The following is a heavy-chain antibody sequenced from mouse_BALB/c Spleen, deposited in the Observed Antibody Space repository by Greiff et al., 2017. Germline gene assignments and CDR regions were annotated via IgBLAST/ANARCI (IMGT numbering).Heavy chain of an antibody. CDR1: GYSITSGYY. Sequence: EVKLQESGPGLVKPSQSLSLTCSVTGYSITSGYYWNWIRQFPGNKLEWMGYISYDGSNNYNPSLKNRISITRDTSKNQFFLKLNSVTTEDTATYYCANWDYAMDYWGQGTSVTVSS. V-gene: IGHV3-6*02. J-gene: IGHJ4*01. CDR2: ISYDGSN. CDR3: ANWDYAMDY. D-gene: IGHD4-1*01.